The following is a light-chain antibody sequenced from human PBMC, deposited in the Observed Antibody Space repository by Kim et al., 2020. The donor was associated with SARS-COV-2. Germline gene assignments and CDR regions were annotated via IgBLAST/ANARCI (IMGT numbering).Light chain of an antibody. Sequence: PGERATLSCRASQSVSSTYLAWYQQKPGQAPRLLIYGASTRATGIPDRFSGSGSGTDFTLTISRLEPEDFVVYYCQQYSRSPWTFGRGTKV. CDR1: QSVSSTY. CDR3: QQYSRSPWT. V-gene: IGKV3-20*01. CDR2: GAS. J-gene: IGKJ1*01.